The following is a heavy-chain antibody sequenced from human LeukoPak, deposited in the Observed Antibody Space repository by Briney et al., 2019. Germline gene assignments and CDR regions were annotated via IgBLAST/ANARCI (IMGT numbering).Heavy chain of an antibody. CDR3: ASSIAARSNFDY. D-gene: IGHD6-6*01. V-gene: IGHV1-46*01. CDR2: INPSGGST. CDR1: GYTFTSYY. Sequence: GASVKVSCKASGYTFTSYYMHWVRQAPGQGLEWMGIINPSGGSTSYAQKFQGRVTMTRDMSTSTVYMELSSLRYEDTAVYYCASSIAARSNFDYWGQGTLVTVSS. J-gene: IGHJ4*02.